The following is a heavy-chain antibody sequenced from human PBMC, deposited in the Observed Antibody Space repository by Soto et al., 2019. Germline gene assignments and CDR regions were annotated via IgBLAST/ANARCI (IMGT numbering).Heavy chain of an antibody. CDR3: ARGRGSWFYAF. Sequence: QMQLQQWGAGLLKPSETLSLSCAVYGGSFRSYYWSWLRQPPGEGLEWIGQVNHTGSANYNPSLQSRVTISVDTSKNQFSLKLKSVTAADTAVYYCARGRGSWFYAFWGHGTLVTVSS. CDR1: GGSFRSYY. V-gene: IGHV4-34*02. J-gene: IGHJ4*01. CDR2: VNHTGSA. D-gene: IGHD3-10*01.